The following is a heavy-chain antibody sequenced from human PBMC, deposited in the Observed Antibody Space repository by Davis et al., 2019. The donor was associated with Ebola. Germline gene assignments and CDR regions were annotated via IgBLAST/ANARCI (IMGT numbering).Heavy chain of an antibody. Sequence: GESLKISCAASGFTFSSYEMNWVRQAPGKGLEWVSYISSSGSTIYYADSVKGRFSISRDNAKNSLYLQMNSLRAEDTDVYYCPRVNGYYYYGMDVWGQGTTVTVSS. J-gene: IGHJ6*02. V-gene: IGHV3-48*03. CDR2: ISSSGSTI. CDR3: PRVNGYYYYGMDV. D-gene: IGHD3-22*01. CDR1: GFTFSSYE.